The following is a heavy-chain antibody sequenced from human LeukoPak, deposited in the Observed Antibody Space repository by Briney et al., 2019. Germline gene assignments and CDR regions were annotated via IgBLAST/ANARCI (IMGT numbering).Heavy chain of an antibody. CDR1: GDSFSSNSAA. D-gene: IGHD1-26*01. V-gene: IGHV6-1*01. J-gene: IGHJ6*02. CDR2: TYYRSKWYN. CDR3: ARDPVGATIRFGSGVSYYYGMDV. Sequence: SQTLSLTCAISGDSFSSNSAAWNWIRQSPSRGLEWLGRTYYRSKWYNDYAVSVKSRITINPDTSKNQFSLQLNSVTPEDTAVYYCARDPVGATIRFGSGVSYYYGMDVWGQGTTVTVSS.